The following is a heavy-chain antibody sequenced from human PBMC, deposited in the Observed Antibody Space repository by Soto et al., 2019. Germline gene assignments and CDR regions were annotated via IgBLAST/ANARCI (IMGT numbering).Heavy chain of an antibody. Sequence: QVQLQESGPGLVKPSQTLSLTCTVSSGSINSGLYYWTWIRQHPGKGLEWIGYIYSRVNTYYTPSLKSQVPITVDTSKNKFSPTVSPVTAAYTAVDYCARARSGSYFVLEYWGQGAQVTVSP. D-gene: IGHD3-10*01. CDR1: SGSINSGLYY. V-gene: IGHV4-31*01. J-gene: IGHJ4*02. CDR2: IYSRVNT. CDR3: ARARSGSYFVLEY.